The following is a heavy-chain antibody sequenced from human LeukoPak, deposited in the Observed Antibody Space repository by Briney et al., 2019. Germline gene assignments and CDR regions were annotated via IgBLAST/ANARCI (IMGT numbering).Heavy chain of an antibody. V-gene: IGHV4-31*03. CDR2: IYYSGST. J-gene: IGHJ5*02. Sequence: SETLSLTCTVSGGSISSGGYYWSWIRQHPGKGLEWIGYIYYSGSTYYNPSLKSRVTIPVDTSKNQFSLKLSSVTAADTAVYYCARGYRYCSGGSCYPSWFDPWGQGTLVTVSS. CDR3: ARGYRYCSGGSCYPSWFDP. D-gene: IGHD2-15*01. CDR1: GGSISSGGYY.